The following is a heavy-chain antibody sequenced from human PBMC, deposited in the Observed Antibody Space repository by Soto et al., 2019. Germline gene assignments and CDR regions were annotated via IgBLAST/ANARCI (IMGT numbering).Heavy chain of an antibody. CDR2: IIPILGIK. CDR1: GGTFSSYT. D-gene: IGHD2-15*01. J-gene: IGHJ4*02. Sequence: SVKVSCKASGGTFSSYTISWVRQAPGQELEWMGRIIPILGIKNYAQKFQGRVTITADKSTSTAYMELSSLRSEDTAVYYCARNLGYCSGGSCWGRYWGQGTLVTVSS. CDR3: ARNLGYCSGGSCWGRY. V-gene: IGHV1-69*02.